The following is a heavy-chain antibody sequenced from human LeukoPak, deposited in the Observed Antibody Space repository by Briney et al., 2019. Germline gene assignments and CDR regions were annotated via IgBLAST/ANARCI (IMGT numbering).Heavy chain of an antibody. CDR3: ARARYSGYDYSQCY. CDR1: GGTFSNYA. CDR2: INPNSGGT. J-gene: IGHJ4*02. D-gene: IGHD5-12*01. Sequence: ASVKVSCKASGGTFSNYAISWVRQAPGQGLEWMGWINPNSGGTNYAQKFQGRVTMTRDTSISTAYMELSRLRSDDTAVYYCARARYSGYDYSQCYWGQGTLVTVSS. V-gene: IGHV1-2*02.